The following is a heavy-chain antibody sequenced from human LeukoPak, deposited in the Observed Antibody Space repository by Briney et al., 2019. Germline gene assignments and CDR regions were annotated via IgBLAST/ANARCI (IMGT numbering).Heavy chain of an antibody. V-gene: IGHV4-59*01. J-gene: IGHJ4*02. CDR2: IYYSGST. D-gene: IGHD6-13*01. CDR1: GGSISSYY. CDR3: ARVTGYVMEDYFDY. Sequence: SETLSLTCTVSGGSISSYYWSWVRQPPGKGLEWLGYIYYSGSTNYNPSLKSRVTISVDTSKNQFSLRLSSVTAADTAVYYCARVTGYVMEDYFDYWGQGTLVTVSS.